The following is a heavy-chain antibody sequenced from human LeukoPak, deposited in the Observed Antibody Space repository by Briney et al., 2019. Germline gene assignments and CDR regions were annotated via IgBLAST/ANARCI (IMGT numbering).Heavy chain of an antibody. D-gene: IGHD3-9*01. V-gene: IGHV5-51*01. CDR3: AKDRLPGRRGYYFYVDV. J-gene: IGHJ6*03. Sequence: GESLKISCRGSGYNFTNYWIGWVRQMPGKGLEWMGIIYPRNSDTRYNPSFQGQAIISVDKSISTVYLQWYSLKASDTAMYYCAKDRLPGRRGYYFYVDVWGKGTTVTVSS. CDR2: IYPRNSDT. CDR1: GYNFTNYW.